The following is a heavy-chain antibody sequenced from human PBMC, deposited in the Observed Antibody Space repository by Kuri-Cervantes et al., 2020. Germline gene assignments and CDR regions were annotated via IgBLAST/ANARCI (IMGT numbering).Heavy chain of an antibody. CDR1: GGSISSSSYY. CDR3: ARALAYCGGDCPSPGYFQH. J-gene: IGHJ1*01. CDR2: IYYSGST. V-gene: IGHV4-39*01. Sequence: ESLKISCTVSGGSISSSSYYWGWIRQPPGKGLEWIGSIYYSGSTYYNPSLKSRVTISVDTSKNQFSLKLSSVTAADTAVYYCARALAYCGGDCPSPGYFQHWGQGTLVTVSS. D-gene: IGHD2-21*02.